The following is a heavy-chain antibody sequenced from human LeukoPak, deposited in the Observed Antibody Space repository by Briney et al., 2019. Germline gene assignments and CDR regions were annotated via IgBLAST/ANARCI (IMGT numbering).Heavy chain of an antibody. CDR2: IYYSGST. CDR3: ARGGYASSHSSYGRITMVRGAKRTSGWFDP. J-gene: IGHJ5*02. V-gene: IGHV4-59*01. CDR1: GGSISSYY. D-gene: IGHD3-10*01. Sequence: SETLSLTCTVSGGSISSYYWSWIRQPPGKGLEWIGYIYYSGSTNYNPSLKSRVTISVDTSKNQFSLKLSSVTAADTAVYYCARGGYASSHSSYGRITMVRGAKRTSGWFDPWGQGTLVTVSS.